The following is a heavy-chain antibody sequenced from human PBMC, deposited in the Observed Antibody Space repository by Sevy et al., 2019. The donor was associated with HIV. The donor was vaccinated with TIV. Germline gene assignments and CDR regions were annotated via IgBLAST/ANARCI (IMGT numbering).Heavy chain of an antibody. J-gene: IGHJ3*02. CDR3: ARVLVVVTALRTFDAFDI. CDR2: INWNGGST. CDR1: GFTFDDYG. V-gene: IGHV3-20*04. Sequence: GGSLRLSCAASGFTFDDYGMSWVRQAPGKELEWVSGINWNGGSTGYADSVKGRFTISRDNAKNPLYLQMNSLRAEDTDLYYCARVLVVVTALRTFDAFDIWGQGTMVTVSS. D-gene: IGHD2-21*02.